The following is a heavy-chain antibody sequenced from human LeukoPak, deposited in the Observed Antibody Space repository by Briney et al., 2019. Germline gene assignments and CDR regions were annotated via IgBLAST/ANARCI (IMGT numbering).Heavy chain of an antibody. CDR1: GFTFSSYS. CDR2: ISSSSSTI. J-gene: IGHJ4*02. CDR3: ARVFPGVMFDY. D-gene: IGHD3-10*01. Sequence: GGSLRLSCAASGFTFSSYSMNWVRQAPGKGLEWVSYISSSSSTIYYADSVKGRFTISRDNAKNSLYLQMNSLRAEDTAVYYCARVFPGVMFDYWGQGTLVTVSS. V-gene: IGHV3-48*04.